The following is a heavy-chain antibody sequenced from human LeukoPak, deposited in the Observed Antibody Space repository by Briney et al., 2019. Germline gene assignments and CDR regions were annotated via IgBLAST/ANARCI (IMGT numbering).Heavy chain of an antibody. V-gene: IGHV4-39*01. CDR3: ARHLEAAVAGRASNWFDP. J-gene: IGHJ5*02. D-gene: IGHD6-19*01. Sequence: SETLSLTCTVSGGSISSSSYHWGWIRQPPGKGLEWIGSIYYSGSTYYNPSLKSRVTISVDTSKNQFSLKLSSVTAADTAVYYCARHLEAAVAGRASNWFDPWGQGTLVTVSS. CDR1: GGSISSSSYH. CDR2: IYYSGST.